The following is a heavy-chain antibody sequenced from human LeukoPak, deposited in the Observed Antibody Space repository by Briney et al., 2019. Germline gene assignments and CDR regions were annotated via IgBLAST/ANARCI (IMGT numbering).Heavy chain of an antibody. D-gene: IGHD3-3*01. CDR1: GFTFSSYS. CDR3: ARDYDFWSGYPYYYYYMDV. CDR2: ISSSSSYI. Sequence: GGSLRLSCAASGFTFSSYSMNWVRQAPGKGLEWVSSISSSSSYIYYADSVKGRFTISRDNAKNSLYLQMNSLRAEDTAVYYCARDYDFWSGYPYYYYYMDVWGKGTTVTVSS. V-gene: IGHV3-21*01. J-gene: IGHJ6*03.